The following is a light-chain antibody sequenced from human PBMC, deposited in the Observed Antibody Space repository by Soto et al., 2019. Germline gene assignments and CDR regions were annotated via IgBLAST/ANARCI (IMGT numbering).Light chain of an antibody. CDR3: QQYDTWSPMYT. CDR2: GAS. CDR1: QSVSDN. V-gene: IGKV3-15*01. J-gene: IGKJ2*01. Sequence: EIVMTQSPATLSVSPGGRATLSCRASQSVSDNLAWYQQKPGQPPRLLIYGASTRATGIPARFSGSGSGTEFTLTISSLQSEDFAVYYCQQYDTWSPMYTFGQGTILEIK.